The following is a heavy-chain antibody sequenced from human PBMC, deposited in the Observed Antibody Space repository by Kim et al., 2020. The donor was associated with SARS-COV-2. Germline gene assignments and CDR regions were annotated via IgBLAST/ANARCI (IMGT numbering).Heavy chain of an antibody. J-gene: IGHJ4*02. D-gene: IGHD3-22*01. CDR2: IKSKTDGGTT. CDR3: TTPRGSTNYYDSSGSRFDY. Sequence: GGSLRLSCAASGFTFSNAWMSWVRQAPGKGLEWVGRIKSKTDGGTTDYAAPVKGRFTISRDDSKNTLYLQMNSLKTEDTAVYYCTTPRGSTNYYDSSGSRFDYWGQGTLVTVSS. CDR1: GFTFSNAW. V-gene: IGHV3-15*01.